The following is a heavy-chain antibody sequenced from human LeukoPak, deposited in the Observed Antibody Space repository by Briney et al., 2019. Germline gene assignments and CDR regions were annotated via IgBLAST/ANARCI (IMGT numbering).Heavy chain of an antibody. D-gene: IGHD3-22*01. J-gene: IGHJ6*02. CDR1: GGTFSSYA. CDR2: IIPIFGTA. Sequence: ASVKVSCKASGGTFSSYAISWVRQAPGQGLEWMGGIIPIFGTANYAQKFQGRVTITTDESTSTAYMELSSLRSEDTAVYYCAREGDYYDSSGYMGMDVWGQGTTVTVSS. V-gene: IGHV1-69*05. CDR3: AREGDYYDSSGYMGMDV.